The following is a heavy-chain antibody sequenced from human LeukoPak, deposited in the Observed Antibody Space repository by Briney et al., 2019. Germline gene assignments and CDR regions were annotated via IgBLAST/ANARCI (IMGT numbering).Heavy chain of an antibody. V-gene: IGHV4-59*08. J-gene: IGHJ3*02. Sequence: PSETLSLTCTVSGDSISSYYWSWIRQPPGKGLEWIGFIYNSGSTEYNPSLESRVTISVDTSKNQFSLKLSSVTAADTAVYYCASAPGARDAFDIWGQGTMVTVSS. CDR2: IYNSGST. CDR1: GDSISSYY. CDR3: ASAPGARDAFDI. D-gene: IGHD3-10*01.